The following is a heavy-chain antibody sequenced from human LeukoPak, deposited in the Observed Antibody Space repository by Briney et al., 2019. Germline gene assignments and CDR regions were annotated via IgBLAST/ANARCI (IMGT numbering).Heavy chain of an antibody. CDR1: GFTFSSYE. CDR3: ARALGYSYGYAFDI. D-gene: IGHD5-18*01. Sequence: GGSLRLSCAASGFTFSSYEMNWVRQAPGKGLEWVSYISSSGRIMYFADSVEGRFTLSRDNAKNSLYLKMNSLRAEDTAVYYCARALGYSYGYAFDIWRQGTMVTVSS. J-gene: IGHJ3*02. CDR2: ISSSGRIM. V-gene: IGHV3-48*03.